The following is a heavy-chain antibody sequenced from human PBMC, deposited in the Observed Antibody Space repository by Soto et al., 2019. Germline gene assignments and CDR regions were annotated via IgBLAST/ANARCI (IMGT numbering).Heavy chain of an antibody. J-gene: IGHJ3*02. D-gene: IGHD3-22*01. CDR2: INPNSGGT. V-gene: IGHV1-2*02. Sequence: ASVKVSCKASGYTFTGYYMHWVRQAPGQGLEWMGWINPNSGGTNYAQKFQGRVTMTRDTSISTAYMELSRLRSDDTAVYYCARSYYYDSSGSLTDHDALDIWGQGTMVTVSS. CDR3: ARSYYYDSSGSLTDHDALDI. CDR1: GYTFTGYY.